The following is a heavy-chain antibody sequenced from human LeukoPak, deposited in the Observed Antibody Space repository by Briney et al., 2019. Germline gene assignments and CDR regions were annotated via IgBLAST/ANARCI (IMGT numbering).Heavy chain of an antibody. CDR2: IWYDGNND. CDR3: ARDIQRDLITAGEYGMDV. V-gene: IGHV3-33*01. CDR1: GFTFSSYG. D-gene: IGHD3-10*01. J-gene: IGHJ6*02. Sequence: PGTSLRLSSAASGFTFSSYGMHWVRQAPGKGLEWVAIIWYDGNNDNYADSVKGRFTISRDNSKNTLYLQMNSLRAEDTAVYYCARDIQRDLITAGEYGMDVWGQGTTVTVSS.